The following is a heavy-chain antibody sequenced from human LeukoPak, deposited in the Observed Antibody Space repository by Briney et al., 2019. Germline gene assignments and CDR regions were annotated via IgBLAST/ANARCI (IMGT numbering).Heavy chain of an antibody. J-gene: IGHJ4*02. CDR2: ISGSSSHI. CDR1: GFTFSSYA. Sequence: GRSLRLSCAASGFTFSSYAMHWGRQAPGKGLEWVSAISGSSSHIYYADSVQGRFTIPRDNAKSSLFLQMHSLRAEDPAVFYCVRDSDYGSGSYYATFDYWGQGTLVTVSS. D-gene: IGHD3-10*01. CDR3: VRDSDYGSGSYYATFDY. V-gene: IGHV3-21*01.